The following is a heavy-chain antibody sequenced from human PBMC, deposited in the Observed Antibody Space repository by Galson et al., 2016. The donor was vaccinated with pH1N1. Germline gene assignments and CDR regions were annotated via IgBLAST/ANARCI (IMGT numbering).Heavy chain of an antibody. CDR3: ARAFMEGLSGDDSGVFDY. D-gene: IGHD3-3*02. Sequence: TLSLTCTVSGGSISSGDYYWSWIRQSPGRGLEWIGYIYYSGSTYYNPSLESRITISLDTSKNQFSLKMTSVTAADTAVFYCARAFMEGLSGDDSGVFDYWGQGVLITVSS. J-gene: IGHJ4*02. CDR2: IYYSGST. CDR1: GGSISSGDYY. V-gene: IGHV4-30-4*08.